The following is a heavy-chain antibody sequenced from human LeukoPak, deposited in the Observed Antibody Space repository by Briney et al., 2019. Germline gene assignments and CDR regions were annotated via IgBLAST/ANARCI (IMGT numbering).Heavy chain of an antibody. CDR1: GFTFSSYS. CDR3: ARSGYSYGQHDY. D-gene: IGHD5-18*01. CDR2: ISSSGSTI. J-gene: IGHJ4*02. Sequence: GGSLRLSCAASGFTFSSYSMNWVRQAPGKGLEWVSYISSSGSTIYYADSVKGRFTISRDNAKNSLYLQMNSLRAEDTAVYYCARSGYSYGQHDYWGQGTLVTVSS. V-gene: IGHV3-48*04.